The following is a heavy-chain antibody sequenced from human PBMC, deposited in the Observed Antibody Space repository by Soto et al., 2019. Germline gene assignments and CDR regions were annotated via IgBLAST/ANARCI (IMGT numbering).Heavy chain of an antibody. D-gene: IGHD3-9*01. CDR1: GFTFSSYS. CDR2: ISSSSSYI. J-gene: IGHJ6*02. Sequence: GGSLRLSCAASGFTFSSYSMNWVRQAPGKGLEWVSSISSSSSYIYYADSVKGRFTISRDNAKNSLYLQMNSLRAEETAVYYCARGAELVIIGNYYYGMDVWGQGTTVTVSS. CDR3: ARGAELVIIGNYYYGMDV. V-gene: IGHV3-21*01.